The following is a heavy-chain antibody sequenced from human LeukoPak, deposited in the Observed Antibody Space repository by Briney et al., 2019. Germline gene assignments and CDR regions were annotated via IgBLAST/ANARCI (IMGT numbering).Heavy chain of an antibody. V-gene: IGHV1-2*02. Sequence: ASVKVSCKASGYTFTGYYMHWVRQAPGQGLEWMGWINPNSGGTNYAQKFQGRVTMTRDTSISTAYMELSRLRSDDTAVYYWGRDPTETVTKGYSIDYWGPGTPVTVSS. J-gene: IGHJ4*02. CDR2: INPNSGGT. D-gene: IGHD2-8*01. CDR1: GYTFTGYY. CDR3: GRDPTETVTKGYSIDY.